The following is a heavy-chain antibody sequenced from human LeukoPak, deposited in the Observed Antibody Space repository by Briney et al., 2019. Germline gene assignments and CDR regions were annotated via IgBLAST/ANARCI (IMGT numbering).Heavy chain of an antibody. Sequence: PGGSLRLSCAASGFTFSDYYMSWIRQAPGKGLEWVSSISSSSSYIYYADSVKGRFTISRDNAKNSLYLQMNSLRAEDTAVYYCARDRGYSGYGEIDYWGQGTLVTVSS. D-gene: IGHD5-12*01. CDR3: ARDRGYSGYGEIDY. CDR1: GFTFSDYY. J-gene: IGHJ4*02. V-gene: IGHV3-11*06. CDR2: ISSSSSYI.